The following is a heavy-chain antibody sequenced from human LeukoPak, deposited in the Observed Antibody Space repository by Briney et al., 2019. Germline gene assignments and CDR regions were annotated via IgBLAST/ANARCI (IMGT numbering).Heavy chain of an antibody. D-gene: IGHD6-19*01. CDR1: GFTFSIYA. CDR2: ISDSGGST. V-gene: IGHV3-23*01. CDR3: GRPVPVAGRRGYYFDY. Sequence: GGSLRLSCAASGFTFSIYAMSWVRQPPGNGLEWVSTISDSGGSTQYAGSVKGRFTISRDNSRSTLYLQMNSLRAEDTAVYYCGRPVPVAGRRGYYFDYWGQGTLVTVSS. J-gene: IGHJ4*02.